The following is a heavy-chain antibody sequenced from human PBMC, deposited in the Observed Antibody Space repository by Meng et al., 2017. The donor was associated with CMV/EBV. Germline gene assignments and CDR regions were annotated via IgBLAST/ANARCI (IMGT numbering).Heavy chain of an antibody. CDR2: IYYSGST. Sequence: ESGPGLAKPSQTLSPPVTCSGGSISSGDYYWSWIRQPPGKGLEWIGYIYYSGSTYYNPSLKRRVTISVDTSKNQFSLKLSSVTAADTAVYYCARVTSRVAGAFDYWGQGTLVTVSS. V-gene: IGHV4-30-4*08. CDR3: ARVTSRVAGAFDY. D-gene: IGHD1-14*01. CDR1: GGSISSGDYY. J-gene: IGHJ4*02.